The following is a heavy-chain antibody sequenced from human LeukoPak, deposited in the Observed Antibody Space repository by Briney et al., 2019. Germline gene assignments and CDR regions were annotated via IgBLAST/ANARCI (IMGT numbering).Heavy chain of an antibody. J-gene: IGHJ4*02. CDR3: ARDKAGDHDY. D-gene: IGHD7-27*01. CDR2: ISYDGSNK. Sequence: GGSLRLSCAASGFTFSNYDMHWVRQAPGKGLEWVAVISYDGSNKYYADSVKGRFTISRDNSKNTLDLQMTSLRDEDTAVYYCARDKAGDHDYWGQGTLVTVSS. V-gene: IGHV3-30*03. CDR1: GFTFSNYD.